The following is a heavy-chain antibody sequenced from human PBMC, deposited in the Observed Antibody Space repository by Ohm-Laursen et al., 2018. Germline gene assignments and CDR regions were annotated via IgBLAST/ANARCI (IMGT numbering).Heavy chain of an antibody. D-gene: IGHD3-22*01. V-gene: IGHV4-4*07. CDR1: GGSISSYY. CDR3: ASSYDSSGSLGY. J-gene: IGHJ4*02. CDR2: IYTSGST. Sequence: SETLSLTCIVSGGSISSYYWSWIRQPAGKGLEWIGRIYTSGSTNYNPSLKSRVTISVDTSKNQFSLKLSSVTAADTAVYYCASSYDSSGSLGYWGQGTLVTVSS.